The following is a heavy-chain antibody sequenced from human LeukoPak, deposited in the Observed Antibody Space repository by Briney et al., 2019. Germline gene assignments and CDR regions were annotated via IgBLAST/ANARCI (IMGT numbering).Heavy chain of an antibody. CDR3: ARDIEGYSTSSY. Sequence: SETLSLTCTVSGYSISSDYYWGRIRQPPGKGLEWIGSIYHSGSTYYNPSLKSRVTISVDTSKNQFSLKLSSVTAADTAVYYCARDIEGYSTSSYWGQGTLVTVSS. CDR2: IYHSGST. CDR1: GYSISSDYY. J-gene: IGHJ4*02. D-gene: IGHD6-6*01. V-gene: IGHV4-38-2*02.